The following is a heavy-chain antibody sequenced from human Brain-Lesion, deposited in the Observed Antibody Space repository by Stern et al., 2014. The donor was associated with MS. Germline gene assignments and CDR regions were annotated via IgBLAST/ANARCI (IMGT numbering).Heavy chain of an antibody. V-gene: IGHV5-51*01. CDR1: GYRFTSNW. CDR3: ARRGDSSSSGFDY. CDR2: IWPGDSDT. D-gene: IGHD6-6*01. J-gene: IGHJ4*02. Sequence: VQLVQSWAEVKKPGESLKISCKGSGYRFTSNWIGWVRQMPGKGLEWMGIIWPGDSDTRCSPSFQGQVPISADKSITTAYLQWSSLQASDTAMYYCARRGDSSSSGFDYWGQGTLVIVSS.